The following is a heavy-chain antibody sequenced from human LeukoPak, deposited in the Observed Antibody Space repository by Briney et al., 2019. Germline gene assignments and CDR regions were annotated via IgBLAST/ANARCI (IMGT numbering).Heavy chain of an antibody. CDR1: GGTFSSYA. CDR2: IIPIFGTA. D-gene: IGHD6-6*01. CDR3: ARDLTDSSSSENWFDP. J-gene: IGHJ5*02. Sequence: SVKVSCKASGGTFSSYAISWVRQAPGQGLEWMGGIIPIFGTANYAQKFQGRVTITTDESTSTAYMELSSLRSEDTAVYYCARDLTDSSSSENWFDPWGQGTLVTVSS. V-gene: IGHV1-69*05.